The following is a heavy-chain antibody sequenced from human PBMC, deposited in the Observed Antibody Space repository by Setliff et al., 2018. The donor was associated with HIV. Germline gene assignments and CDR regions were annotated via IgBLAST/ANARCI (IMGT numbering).Heavy chain of an antibody. CDR2: ISSASSYI. J-gene: IGHJ6*03. CDR3: SSVTAADTAVYYCVRGYCSSTTCYEDYYYMDV. V-gene: IGHV3-21*01. Sequence: GGSLRLSCAASGFTFDDYGMRWVRQAPGKGLEWVSSISSASSYIYYEDSVKGRFTVSRDNPSLKSRVTISVDTSKKQFFLKLSSVTAADTAVYYCVRGYCSSTTCYEDYYYMDVWGKGSTVTVSS. CDR1: GFTFDDYG. D-gene: IGHD2-2*01.